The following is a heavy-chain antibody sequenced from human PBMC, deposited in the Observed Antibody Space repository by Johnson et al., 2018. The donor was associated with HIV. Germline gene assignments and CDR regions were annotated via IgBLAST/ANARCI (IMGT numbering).Heavy chain of an antibody. CDR3: TTPSSSYYAYDAFDI. J-gene: IGHJ3*02. CDR2: IWYDGST. D-gene: IGHD3-16*01. Sequence: QVQLVESGGGVVRPGGSLRLSCAASGFTVSSNYMSWVRQAPGKGLEWVAVIWYDGSTGYADSVKGRYIISRDNAKSSVYLQMNSLKMEDTAVYYCTTPSSSYYAYDAFDIWGQGTMVTVSS. V-gene: IGHV3-33*03. CDR1: GFTVSSNY.